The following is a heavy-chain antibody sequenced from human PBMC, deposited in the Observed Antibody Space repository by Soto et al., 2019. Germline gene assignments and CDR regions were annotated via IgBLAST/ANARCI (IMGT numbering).Heavy chain of an antibody. CDR3: ARDRLEQLVPYYYGMDV. Sequence: GGSLRLSCAASGFTFSSYGMHWVRQAPGKGLEWVAVIWYDGSNKYYADSVKGRFTISRDNSKNTLYLQMNSLRAEDTAVYYCARDRLEQLVPYYYGMDVWGQGTTVTVSS. V-gene: IGHV3-33*01. J-gene: IGHJ6*02. D-gene: IGHD6-6*01. CDR1: GFTFSSYG. CDR2: IWYDGSNK.